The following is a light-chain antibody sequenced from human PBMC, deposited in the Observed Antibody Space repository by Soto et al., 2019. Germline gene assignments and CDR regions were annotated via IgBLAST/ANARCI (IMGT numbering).Light chain of an antibody. CDR2: AAS. CDR3: QQYYSFPPT. CDR1: QSISNW. V-gene: IGKV1-5*01. J-gene: IGKJ1*01. Sequence: DIQMTQSPSTLSASLGDRVTITCRASQSISNWLAWYQQKPGKAPELLIYAASTLQSGVPSRFSGSGSGTDFTLTISCLQSEDFATYYCQQYYSFPPTFGQGTKWIS.